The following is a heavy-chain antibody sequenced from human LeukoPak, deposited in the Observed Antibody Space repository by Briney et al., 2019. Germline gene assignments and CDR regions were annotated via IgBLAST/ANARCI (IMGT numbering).Heavy chain of an antibody. CDR1: GGSFSGYY. D-gene: IGHD3-10*01. V-gene: IGHV4-34*01. CDR2: INHSGST. J-gene: IGHJ4*02. Sequence: PSETLSLTCAVYGGSFSGYYWSWIRQPPGKGLEWIGEINHSGSTNYNPSLKSRVTISVDTSKNQFSLKLSSVTAADTAVYYCARGWVRGVTHFDYWGQGILVTVSS. CDR3: ARGWVRGVTHFDY.